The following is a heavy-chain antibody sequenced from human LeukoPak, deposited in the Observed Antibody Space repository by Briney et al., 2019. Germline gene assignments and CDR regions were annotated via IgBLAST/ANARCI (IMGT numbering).Heavy chain of an antibody. CDR2: ISSSGSTI. CDR1: GFTFRSYE. CDR3: ATKISGSYYEYIDY. Sequence: PGGPLRLSCAASGFTFRSYEMNWVRQAPGKGLEWLSYISSSGSTIYYADSLKGRFTNSRDNAKNSLYLQMNSLRAEDTAVYYCATKISGSYYEYIDYWGQGTLVTVSS. V-gene: IGHV3-48*03. J-gene: IGHJ4*02. D-gene: IGHD1-26*01.